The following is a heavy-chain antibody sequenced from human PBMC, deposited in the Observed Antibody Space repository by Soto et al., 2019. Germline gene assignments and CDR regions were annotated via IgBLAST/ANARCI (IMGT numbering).Heavy chain of an antibody. CDR2: INQDGSER. D-gene: IGHD3-10*01. Sequence: GGSLRLSCVGSGFTFRNDWLTWVRQAPGKGLEWVANINQDGSERFYGDSVRGRFTISRDNAENTLYLQLNRLRPEDTGVYYCARGSSGSGSYADSWGQGTLVTVSS. CDR1: GFTFRNDW. CDR3: ARGSSGSGSYADS. J-gene: IGHJ4*02. V-gene: IGHV3-7*03.